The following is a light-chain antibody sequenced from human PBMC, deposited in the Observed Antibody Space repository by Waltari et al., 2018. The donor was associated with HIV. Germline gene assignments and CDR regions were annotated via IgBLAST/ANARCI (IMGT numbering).Light chain of an antibody. CDR2: DVN. CDR1: SSDVGGYKS. V-gene: IGLV2-11*01. CDR3: CSYAGSYTWV. J-gene: IGLJ3*02. Sequence: QSALTQSRSVSGSPGQSVTISCTGTSSDVGGYKSVSWYQQHPGKVPKRMIYDVNKRPSGVPDRFSGSKSANTASLTISGLQAEDEADYYCCSYAGSYTWVFGGGTKLTVL.